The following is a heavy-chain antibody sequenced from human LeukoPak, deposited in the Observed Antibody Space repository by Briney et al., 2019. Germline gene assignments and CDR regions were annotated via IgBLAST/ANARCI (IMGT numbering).Heavy chain of an antibody. Sequence: TGGSLRHSCAASGFDFRSYSKSWGCQAPAKGLEWVSGISSTGGSTYYADSVKGRFTISRDNSKNTLYLQMNSLTAEDTAVYYCARGYSSLDPWGQGTLVTVSS. J-gene: IGHJ5*02. V-gene: IGHV3-23*01. CDR2: ISSTGGST. CDR1: GFDFRSYS. D-gene: IGHD6-19*01. CDR3: ARGYSSLDP.